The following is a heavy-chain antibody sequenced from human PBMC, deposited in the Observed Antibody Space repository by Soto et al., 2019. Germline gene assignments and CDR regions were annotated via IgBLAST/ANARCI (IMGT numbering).Heavy chain of an antibody. CDR1: GGTFSSYA. CDR3: ARHVPAAGYYYDMDV. CDR2: TIPFFGTA. J-gene: IGHJ6*02. V-gene: IGHV1-69*12. D-gene: IGHD2-2*01. Sequence: QVQLVHSGAEGKKPGSWGKVSCKASGGTFSSYAITWVRQAPGQGLEWMGGTIPFFGTANYAQKFQGRVTITADESTSTAYMELSSLRSEDTAVYYCARHVPAAGYYYDMDVWGQGTTVTVSS.